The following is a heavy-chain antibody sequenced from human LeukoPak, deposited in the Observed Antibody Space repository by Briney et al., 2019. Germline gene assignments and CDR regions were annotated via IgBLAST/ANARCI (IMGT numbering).Heavy chain of an antibody. CDR1: GGPFSSYA. J-gene: IGHJ5*02. CDR3: ARDREGINWFDP. CDR2: IIPIFGTA. V-gene: IGHV1-69*05. D-gene: IGHD1-26*01. Sequence: SVQVSFKASGGPFSSYAISWVRPAPGQGLEWMGGIIPIFGTANYAQKFQGRVTITTDESTSTAYMELSSLRSEDTAVYYCARDREGINWFDPWGQGTLVTVSS.